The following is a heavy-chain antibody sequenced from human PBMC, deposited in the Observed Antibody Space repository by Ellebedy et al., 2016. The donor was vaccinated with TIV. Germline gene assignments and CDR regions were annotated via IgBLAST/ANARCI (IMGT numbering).Heavy chain of an antibody. J-gene: IGHJ4*02. CDR2: VSSGGGGST. D-gene: IGHD4-17*01. CDR1: GFTFSSYG. V-gene: IGHV3-23*01. CDR3: AKTRSTVTTPLDH. Sequence: GGSLRLXXAASGFTFSSYGMYWVRQAPGEGLEWVSFVSSGGGGSTVYSDSVKGRFTISRDNSKNTLYVQMNSLRAEDTAVYYCAKTRSTVTTPLDHWGQGTLVTVSS.